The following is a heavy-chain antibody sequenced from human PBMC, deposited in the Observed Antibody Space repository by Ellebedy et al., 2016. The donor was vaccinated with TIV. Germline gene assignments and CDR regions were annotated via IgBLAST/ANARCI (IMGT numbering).Heavy chain of an antibody. V-gene: IGHV3-53*01. CDR2: IYYGGSA. J-gene: IGHJ4*02. D-gene: IGHD6-13*01. Sequence: GESLKISXAASGFTVSSSYMSWVRQAPGKGLEWVSVIYYGGSAFYGDSVKGRFTLSRDDSKNTLYLQMNSLRVEDTAVYYCARDSEVAGTLQPLGDWGQGTLVTVSS. CDR1: GFTVSSSY. CDR3: ARDSEVAGTLQPLGD.